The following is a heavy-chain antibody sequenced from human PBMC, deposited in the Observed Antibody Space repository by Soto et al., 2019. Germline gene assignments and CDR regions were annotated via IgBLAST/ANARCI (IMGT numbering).Heavy chain of an antibody. CDR1: GYAFTTYG. D-gene: IGHD1-1*01. V-gene: IGHV1-18*01. CDR2: ISAHNGNT. J-gene: IGHJ4*02. Sequence: QVHLVQSGAEVKKPGASVKVSCQGSGYAFTTYGITWVRKAPGQGLEWMGWISAHNGNTNYAQKLQGRVTVTKDTSTGTAYMALMSLRYDDTAVYYCARGRYGDYWGQGALVTVSS. CDR3: ARGRYGDY.